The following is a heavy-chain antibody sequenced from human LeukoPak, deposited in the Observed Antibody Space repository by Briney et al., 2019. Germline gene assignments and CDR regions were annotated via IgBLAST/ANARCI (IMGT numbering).Heavy chain of an antibody. J-gene: IGHJ4*02. Sequence: SETLSLTCTVSGGSISSSSYYWGGIRSPPGKGLEGMGGIYYSGSTYYNPSLKSRVTISVDTSKNQFSLKLSSVTAADTAVYYCARHNSDYYGSGSYPNFDYWGQGTLVTVSS. CDR2: IYYSGST. CDR3: ARHNSDYYGSGSYPNFDY. D-gene: IGHD3-10*01. CDR1: GGSISSSSYY. V-gene: IGHV4-39*01.